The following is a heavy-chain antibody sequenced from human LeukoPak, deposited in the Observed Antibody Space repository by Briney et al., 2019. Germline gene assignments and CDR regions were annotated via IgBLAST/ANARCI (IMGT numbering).Heavy chain of an antibody. CDR3: AREIYSSGWYPTVSYFDY. CDR1: GYTFTSYG. Sequence: ASVKVSYKASGYTFTSYGISWVRQAPGQGLEWMGWISAYNGNTNYAQKLQGRVTMTTDTSTSTAYMELRSLRSDDTAVYYCAREIYSSGWYPTVSYFDYWGQGTLVTVSS. V-gene: IGHV1-18*01. D-gene: IGHD6-19*01. J-gene: IGHJ4*02. CDR2: ISAYNGNT.